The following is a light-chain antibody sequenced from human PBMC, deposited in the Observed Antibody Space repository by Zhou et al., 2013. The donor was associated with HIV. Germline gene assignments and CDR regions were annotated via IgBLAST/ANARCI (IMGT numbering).Light chain of an antibody. J-gene: IGKJ1*01. CDR2: AAS. Sequence: DIQMTQSPSSLSASVGDRVTITCRASQSISSYLNWYQQKPGKAPKLLIYAASSLQSGVPSRFSGSGSGTDFTLTISSLQPEDFATYYCQQANSFPRTFAKGPRWKSN. CDR3: QQANSFPRT. V-gene: IGKV1-39*01. CDR1: QSISSY.